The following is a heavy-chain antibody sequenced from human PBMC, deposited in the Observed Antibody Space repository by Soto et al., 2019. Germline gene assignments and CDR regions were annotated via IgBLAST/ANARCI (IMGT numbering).Heavy chain of an antibody. V-gene: IGHV3-48*01. J-gene: IGHJ3*02. CDR3: ARDSSGWNYAFDI. D-gene: IGHD6-19*01. Sequence: GGSLRLSCAASGFTFSSYTMNWVRQARGKGLEWVSYISSSSTVDYADSVKGRFTITRDNAKNSLYLQMNSLRAEDTAVYYCARDSSGWNYAFDIWGQGTKVTVSS. CDR1: GFTFSSYT. CDR2: ISSSSTV.